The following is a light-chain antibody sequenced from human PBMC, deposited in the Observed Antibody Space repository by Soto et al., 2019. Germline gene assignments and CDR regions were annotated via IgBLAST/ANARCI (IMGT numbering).Light chain of an antibody. V-gene: IGKV3-15*01. CDR1: QSVSSN. CDR2: GAS. Sequence: EIVMTQSPATLSVSPGERAPLSCRASQSVSSNLAWYQQKPGQAPRLLIYGASTRATGIPARFSGSGSGTEFTLTISGLQSEDFAVYYCQQYNNWPPWTFGQGTKVEIK. J-gene: IGKJ1*01. CDR3: QQYNNWPPWT.